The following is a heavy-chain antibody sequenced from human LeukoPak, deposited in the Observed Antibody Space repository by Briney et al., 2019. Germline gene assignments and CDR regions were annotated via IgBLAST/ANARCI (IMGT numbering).Heavy chain of an antibody. J-gene: IGHJ4*02. CDR2: INGDGSST. CDR3: ATQWMQLWEN. D-gene: IGHD5-18*01. Sequence: GGSLRLSCAASGFTFRSNWMHWVRQAPGKGLVWVSRINGDGSSTSYADSVKGRFTISRDNAKNTLYLQMKSLRAEDTAVYYCATQWMQLWENWGQGTPVTVSS. V-gene: IGHV3-74*01. CDR1: GFTFRSNW.